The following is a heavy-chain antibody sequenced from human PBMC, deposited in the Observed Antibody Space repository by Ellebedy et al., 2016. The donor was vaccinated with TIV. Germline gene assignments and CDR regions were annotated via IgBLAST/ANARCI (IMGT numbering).Heavy chain of an antibody. CDR2: IYSSGSG. D-gene: IGHD1-26*01. CDR3: ARESAPPGVGDYYFYY. Sequence: MPSETLSLTCTVSGDSISGYYWSWIRQPPGKGLEWIGYIYSSGSGEYNPSLKSRVAMSVNTSRGQFSLRLNSVTAADTAVYYCARESAPPGVGDYYFYYWGQGTLVTVSS. J-gene: IGHJ4*02. V-gene: IGHV4-59*01. CDR1: GDSISGYY.